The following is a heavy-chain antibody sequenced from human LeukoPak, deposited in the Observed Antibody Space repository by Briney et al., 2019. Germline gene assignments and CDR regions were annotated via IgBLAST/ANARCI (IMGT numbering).Heavy chain of an antibody. J-gene: IGHJ6*03. D-gene: IGHD2-15*01. CDR1: GYTFTGYY. CDR3: ARCGGYFDYYYYMDV. CDR2: INPNSGGT. V-gene: IGHV1-2*02. Sequence: RASVKVSCKASGYTFTGYYMHWVRQAPGQGLEWMGWINPNSGGTNYAQKFQGRVTMTRDTSISTAYMELSRLRSGDTAVYYCARCGGYFDYYYYMDVWGKGTTVTVSS.